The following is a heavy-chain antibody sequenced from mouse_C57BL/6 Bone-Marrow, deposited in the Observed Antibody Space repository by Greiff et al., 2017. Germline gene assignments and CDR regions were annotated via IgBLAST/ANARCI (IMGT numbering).Heavy chain of an antibody. CDR1: GYTFTSYW. CDR3: ARRDVRGDYYAMDY. J-gene: IGHJ4*01. Sequence: VQLQQSGAELVRPGSSVKLSCKASGYTFTSYWMDWVKQRPGQGLEWIGNIYPSDSETHYNQKFKDKATLTVDKSSSTAYMQLSSLTSEDSAVYYCARRDVRGDYYAMDYGGQGTSVTVSS. CDR2: IYPSDSET. V-gene: IGHV1-61*01.